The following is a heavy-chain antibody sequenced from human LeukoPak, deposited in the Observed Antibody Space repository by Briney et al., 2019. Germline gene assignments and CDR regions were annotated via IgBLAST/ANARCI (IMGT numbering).Heavy chain of an antibody. J-gene: IGHJ4*02. V-gene: IGHV4-34*01. D-gene: IGHD3-3*01. Sequence: SETLSLTCAVYGGSFSGYYWSWIRQPPGKGLEWIGEINHSGSTNYNPSLKSRVTMSVDTSKNQFSLNLTSVTAADTAVYYCVRDQGFLGYWGQGTLVTVSS. CDR1: GGSFSGYY. CDR2: INHSGST. CDR3: VRDQGFLGY.